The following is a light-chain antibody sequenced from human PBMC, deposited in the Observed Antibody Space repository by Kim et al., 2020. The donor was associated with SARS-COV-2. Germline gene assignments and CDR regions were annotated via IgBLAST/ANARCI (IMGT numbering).Light chain of an antibody. J-gene: IGLJ2*01. CDR1: KLGDKY. Sequence: SYELTQPPSVSVSPGQTASITCSGDKLGDKYACWYQQKPGQSHVLVIYQDSKRPSGIPERFSGSNSGNTATLTISGTHAMDEADYYCQAWDSSTVVFGGGTQLTVL. CDR3: QAWDSSTVV. CDR2: QDS. V-gene: IGLV3-1*01.